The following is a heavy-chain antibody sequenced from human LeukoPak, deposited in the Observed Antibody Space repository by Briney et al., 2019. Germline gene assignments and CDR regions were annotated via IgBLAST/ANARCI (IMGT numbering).Heavy chain of an antibody. CDR1: GYTFTNYA. CDR3: ARTQGVFYGGNFGAFHI. Sequence: GASVKVSCKASGYTFTNYAIHWVRQAPGQRLEWMGWINAGIGNTKYSQKFQGRVAITRDTSASTAYMELSSLRSEDTAVYYCARTQGVFYGGNFGAFHIWGQGTMVTVSS. D-gene: IGHD4-23*01. CDR2: INAGIGNT. J-gene: IGHJ3*02. V-gene: IGHV1-3*01.